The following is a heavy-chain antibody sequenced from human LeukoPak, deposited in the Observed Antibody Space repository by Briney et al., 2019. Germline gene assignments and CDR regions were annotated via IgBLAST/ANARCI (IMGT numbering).Heavy chain of an antibody. V-gene: IGHV3-21*01. J-gene: IGHJ4*02. CDR3: ARPLEYCSSTSCSDY. CDR1: GFTFSSYS. Sequence: GGSLRLSCAASGFTFSSYSMNWVRQAPGKGLEWVSSISSSSSYIYYADSVKGRFTISRDNAKNSLYLQMDSLRAEDTAVYYCARPLEYCSSTSCSDYWGQGTLVTVSS. CDR2: ISSSSSYI. D-gene: IGHD2-2*01.